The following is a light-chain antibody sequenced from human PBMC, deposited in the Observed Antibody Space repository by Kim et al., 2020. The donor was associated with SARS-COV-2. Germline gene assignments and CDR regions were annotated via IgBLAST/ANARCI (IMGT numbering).Light chain of an antibody. CDR2: DAS. J-gene: IGKJ4*01. Sequence: DIQMTQSPSSLSASVGDRVTITCQASQDIKHYLNWYQQEPGKAPKLLIYDASNLETGVPSRFSGSGSGTDFTFTISSLQPEDIATYYCQQYDSLPVTFCGGTKVDIK. CDR1: QDIKHY. CDR3: QQYDSLPVT. V-gene: IGKV1-33*01.